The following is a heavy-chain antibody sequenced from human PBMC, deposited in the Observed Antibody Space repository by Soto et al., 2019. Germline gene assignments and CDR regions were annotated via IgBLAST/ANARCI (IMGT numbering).Heavy chain of an antibody. CDR3: PRAEGQLWFDYFDF. CDR1: GFTFSNYG. CDR2: ISYDGNNK. J-gene: IGHJ4*02. D-gene: IGHD3-10*01. Sequence: VGSLRLSCAASGFTFSNYGMHWVRQAPGKGLEWVAVISYDGNNKYYADSVKGRFTISRDNSKYTLWLQMNSLRPDDTAVYFCPRAEGQLWFDYFDFWGQGTPVTVSS. V-gene: IGHV3-30*03.